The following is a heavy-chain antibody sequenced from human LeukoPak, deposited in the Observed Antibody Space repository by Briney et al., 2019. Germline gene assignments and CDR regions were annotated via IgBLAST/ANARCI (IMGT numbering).Heavy chain of an antibody. Sequence: GASVKVSCKASGGTFSSYAISWVRQAPGQGLEWMGGIIPIFGTANYAQKFQGRVTITADESTSTAYMELSRLRSDDTAVYYCARDFNAFGWNDPTYDYWGQGTLVTVSS. CDR3: ARDFNAFGWNDPTYDY. V-gene: IGHV1-69*13. D-gene: IGHD1-1*01. CDR2: IIPIFGTA. CDR1: GGTFSSYA. J-gene: IGHJ4*02.